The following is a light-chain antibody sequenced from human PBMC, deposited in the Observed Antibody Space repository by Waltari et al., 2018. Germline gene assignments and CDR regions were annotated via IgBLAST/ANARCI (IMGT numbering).Light chain of an antibody. V-gene: IGKV1-12*01. Sequence: DIQMTQSPSSVSASIGDRVTITSRASHNINTWLAWYQQKPGKGPNLLIFGASSVQTGVPSRFSGSGSGTFFTRTINGLQPEDSATYFCQQGSSVPPTFGQGTIVEVK. CDR3: QQGSSVPPT. J-gene: IGKJ1*01. CDR2: GAS. CDR1: HNINTW.